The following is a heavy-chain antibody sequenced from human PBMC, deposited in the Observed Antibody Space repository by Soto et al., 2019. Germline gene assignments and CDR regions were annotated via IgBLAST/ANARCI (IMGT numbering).Heavy chain of an antibody. CDR3: ARYDCTTGVCNFDY. CDR2: IDHSGRT. J-gene: IGHJ4*02. V-gene: IGHV4-34*01. CDR1: GGSLSGGSLSAYY. D-gene: IGHD2-8*01. Sequence: KPSETLSLTCAVYGGSLSGGSLSAYYWSWIRQPPGKGLEWIGEIDHSGRTKYDPSLKSRVTLSVDTSKNQFSLILSSVTAADTAVYYCARYDCTTGVCNFDYWGQGSLVTVSS.